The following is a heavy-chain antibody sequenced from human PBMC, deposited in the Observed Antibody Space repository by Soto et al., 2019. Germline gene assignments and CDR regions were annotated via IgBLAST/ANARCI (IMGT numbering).Heavy chain of an antibody. CDR1: GFTFSSYA. CDR2: ISGSGGST. Sequence: GGSLSLSCAASGFTFSSYAMSWVRQAPGKGLEWVSAISGSGGSTYYADSVKGRFTISRDNSKNTLYLQMNSLRAEDTAVYYCAKAQSDYDILTGRNQEYFQHWGQGTLVTVSS. V-gene: IGHV3-23*01. J-gene: IGHJ1*01. CDR3: AKAQSDYDILTGRNQEYFQH. D-gene: IGHD3-9*01.